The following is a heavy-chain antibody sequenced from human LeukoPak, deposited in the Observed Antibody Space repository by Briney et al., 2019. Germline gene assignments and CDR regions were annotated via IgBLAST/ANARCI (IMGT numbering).Heavy chain of an antibody. CDR2: ISPDGSTT. V-gene: IGHV3-74*01. CDR3: AKAHSSGWYYFDS. Sequence: PGGSLRLSCAASGFTFSSYWMHWVRQAPGKGLVWVSRISPDGSTTGHADSVKGRFTTSRDNAKNTLFLQMNSLRAEDTAVYYCAKAHSSGWYYFDSWGQGTLVTVSS. D-gene: IGHD6-19*01. J-gene: IGHJ4*02. CDR1: GFTFSSYW.